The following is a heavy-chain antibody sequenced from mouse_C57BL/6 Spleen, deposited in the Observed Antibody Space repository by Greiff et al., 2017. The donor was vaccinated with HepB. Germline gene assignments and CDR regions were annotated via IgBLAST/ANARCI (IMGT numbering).Heavy chain of an antibody. CDR2: ISDGGSYT. Sequence: EVQLVESGGGLVKPGGSLKLSCAASGFTFSSYAMSWVRQTPEKRLEWVATISDGGSYTYYPDNVKGRFTISRDNAKNNLYLQMSHLKSEDTAMYYCARDRYYGSRDYYAMDYWGQGTSVTVSS. J-gene: IGHJ4*01. CDR1: GFTFSSYA. CDR3: ARDRYYGSRDYYAMDY. V-gene: IGHV5-4*01. D-gene: IGHD1-1*01.